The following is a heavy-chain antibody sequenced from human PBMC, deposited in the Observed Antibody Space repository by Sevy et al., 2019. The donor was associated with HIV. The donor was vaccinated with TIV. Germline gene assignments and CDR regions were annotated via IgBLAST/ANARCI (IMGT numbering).Heavy chain of an antibody. V-gene: IGHV4-59*08. D-gene: IGHD1-26*01. CDR1: GGSITSLY. CDR2: IYYNGHI. CDR3: AGENAWGRDDS. Sequence: SETLSLTCTVSGGSITSLYWNWIRQPPGKGLEWIANIYYNGHINYNPSLKSRVTLSLDTSKKQFSLRLGSLTAADTAMYYCAGENAWGRDDSWGQGTLVTVSS. J-gene: IGHJ5*01.